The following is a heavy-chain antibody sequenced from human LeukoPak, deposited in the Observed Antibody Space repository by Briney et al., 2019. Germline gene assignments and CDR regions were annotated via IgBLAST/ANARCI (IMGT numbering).Heavy chain of an antibody. CDR2: INWDGGST. V-gene: IGHV3-20*04. Sequence: GGSLRLSCTASGFTFDDHGMSWVRQVPGKGLEWVAGINWDGGSTGYADSVKGRFTISRDNAKNSLYLQMNSLRAEDTAVYYCASHGYSSGWYTQWGQGTLVTVSS. CDR1: GFTFDDHG. D-gene: IGHD6-19*01. CDR3: ASHGYSSGWYTQ. J-gene: IGHJ4*02.